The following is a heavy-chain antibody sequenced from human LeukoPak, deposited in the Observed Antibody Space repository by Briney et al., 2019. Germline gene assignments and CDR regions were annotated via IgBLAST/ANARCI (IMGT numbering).Heavy chain of an antibody. J-gene: IGHJ4*02. CDR1: GFTFSSYE. CDR2: ISSSGSTI. CDR3: AKADDVLIAVAGLFDY. V-gene: IGHV3-48*03. Sequence: GGSLRLSCAASGFTFSSYEMNWVRQAPGKGLEWVSYISSSGSTIYYADSVKGRFTISRDNSKNTLYLHMNSLRAEDTAVYYCAKADDVLIAVAGLFDYWGQGTLVTVSS. D-gene: IGHD6-19*01.